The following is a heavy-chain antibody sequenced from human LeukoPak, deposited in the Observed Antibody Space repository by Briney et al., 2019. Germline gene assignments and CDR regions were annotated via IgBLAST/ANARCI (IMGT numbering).Heavy chain of an antibody. Sequence: PVGSLRLSCAASGFTFSSYSMNSVRQAPGKGLEWVSYISSSSSTIYYADSVKGRFTISRDNAKNSLYLQMNSLRAEDTAVYYCARDSGGYGLDYFDYWGQGTLVTVSS. CDR1: GFTFSSYS. D-gene: IGHD5-18*01. J-gene: IGHJ4*02. CDR3: ARDSGGYGLDYFDY. V-gene: IGHV3-48*01. CDR2: ISSSSSTI.